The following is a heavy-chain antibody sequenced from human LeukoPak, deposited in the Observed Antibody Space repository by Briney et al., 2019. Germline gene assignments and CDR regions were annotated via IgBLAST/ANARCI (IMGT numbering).Heavy chain of an antibody. CDR3: ARDWGMVAGTAGDY. D-gene: IGHD6-19*01. CDR2: INPKRGDT. J-gene: IGHJ4*02. CDR1: GFTFTGYY. Sequence: GASVKVSCKISGFTFTGYYIHWLRQAPGQGLEWMGWINPKRGDTNYAPKFQGRVTMTRDTSIRTAYMDLSSLRSDDTAVYYCARDWGMVAGTAGDYWGQGTLVTVSS. V-gene: IGHV1-2*02.